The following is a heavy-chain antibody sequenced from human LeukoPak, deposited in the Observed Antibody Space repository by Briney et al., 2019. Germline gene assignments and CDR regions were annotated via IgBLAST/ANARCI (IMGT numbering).Heavy chain of an antibody. J-gene: IGHJ3*01. CDR1: GGSFSGYY. V-gene: IGHV4-59*12. D-gene: IGHD3-16*01. Sequence: PSETLSLTCAVYGGSFSGYYWSWIRQPPGKGLEWIGHVYYIGNPTCSPSLKSRVSILVDTSKNQFSLELSSVTAADTAVYYCARRFRTGGDLHHDAYDVWGQGTVVTVSS. CDR2: VYYIGNP. CDR3: ARRFRTGGDLHHDAYDV.